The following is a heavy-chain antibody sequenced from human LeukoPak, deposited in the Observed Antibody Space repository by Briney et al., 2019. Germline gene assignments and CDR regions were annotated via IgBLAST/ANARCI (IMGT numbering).Heavy chain of an antibody. J-gene: IGHJ6*03. CDR3: ARTYIRLRWGMDL. CDR1: GGSISRTNW. Sequence: SGTLSLTCAVSGGSISRTNWWTWVRQPPGKGLEWIGEIYHSGSTNYNPSLKSGVTISVDKSKNKFSLKMTSVTAADTAVYYCARTYIRLRWGMDLWGKGTTVTVSS. V-gene: IGHV4-4*02. CDR2: IYHSGST. D-gene: IGHD3-16*01.